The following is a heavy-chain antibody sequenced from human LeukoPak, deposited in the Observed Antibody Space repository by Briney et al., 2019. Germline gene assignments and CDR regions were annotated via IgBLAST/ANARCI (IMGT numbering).Heavy chain of an antibody. J-gene: IGHJ4*02. D-gene: IGHD3-10*01. CDR3: ARQGPMVHGFDY. V-gene: IGHV3-21*01. Sequence: GGSLRLSCAASGFTFTSYSMNWVRQAPGKGLEWVSSISSSSSYIYYADSVKGRFTISRDNAKNSLYLQMNSLRAEDTAVYYCARQGPMVHGFDYWGQGTLVTVSS. CDR1: GFTFTSYS. CDR2: ISSSSSYI.